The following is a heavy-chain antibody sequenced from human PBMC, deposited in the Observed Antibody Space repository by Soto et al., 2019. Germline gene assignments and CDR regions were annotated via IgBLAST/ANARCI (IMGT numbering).Heavy chain of an antibody. CDR3: AKDISGVRDYYYYGMDV. Sequence: PGGSLRLSCAASGFTFDDYTMHWVRQAPGKGLEWVSLISWDGGSTYYADSVKGRFTISRDNSKNSLYLQMNSLRTEDTALYYCAKDISGVRDYYYYGMDVWGQGTTVTVS. CDR1: GFTFDDYT. V-gene: IGHV3-43*01. J-gene: IGHJ6*02. CDR2: ISWDGGST. D-gene: IGHD6-25*01.